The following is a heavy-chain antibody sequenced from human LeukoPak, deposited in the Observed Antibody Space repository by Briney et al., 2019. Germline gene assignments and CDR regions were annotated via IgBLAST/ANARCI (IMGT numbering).Heavy chain of an antibody. CDR3: ARDGSGWYDY. D-gene: IGHD6-19*01. J-gene: IGHJ4*02. CDR1: GFTFISYE. Sequence: GGSLRLSCAASGFTFISYEMNWVRQAPGKGLEWVSYIRSSGSTRYYADSVKGRFTISRDNAKNSLYLQMNSLRAEDTGVYYCARDGSGWYDYWGQGILVTVSS. CDR2: IRSSGSTR. V-gene: IGHV3-48*03.